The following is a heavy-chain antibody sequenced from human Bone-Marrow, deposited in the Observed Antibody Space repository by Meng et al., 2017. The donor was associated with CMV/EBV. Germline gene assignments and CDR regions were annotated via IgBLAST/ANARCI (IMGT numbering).Heavy chain of an antibody. CDR3: AREISGSYSAGGY. Sequence: ASVKVSCKASGYTFTGYYMHWVRQAPGQGLEWMGWINPNSGGTNYAQKFQGRVTMTRDTSLSTAYMELSRLRSDDTAVYYCAREISGSYSAGGYWGQGTLVTVSS. V-gene: IGHV1-2*02. D-gene: IGHD1-26*01. CDR2: INPNSGGT. CDR1: GYTFTGYY. J-gene: IGHJ4*02.